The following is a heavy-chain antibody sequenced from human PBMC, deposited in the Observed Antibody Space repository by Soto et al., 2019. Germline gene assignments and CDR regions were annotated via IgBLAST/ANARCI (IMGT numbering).Heavy chain of an antibody. CDR1: GGSISSYY. CDR3: AREAYYDSSGYLRTNYFDY. Sequence: SETLSLTCSVSGGSISSYYWGWIRQPPGKGLEWIGYISYSGSTDYSPSLKSRVTISVDTSKNQFSLKLSSVTAADTAVYYCAREAYYDSSGYLRTNYFDYWGQGTLVTVSS. D-gene: IGHD3-22*01. V-gene: IGHV4-59*12. J-gene: IGHJ4*02. CDR2: ISYSGST.